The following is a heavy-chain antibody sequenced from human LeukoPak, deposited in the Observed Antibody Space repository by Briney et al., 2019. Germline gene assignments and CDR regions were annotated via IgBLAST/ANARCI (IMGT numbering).Heavy chain of an antibody. D-gene: IGHD1-26*01. V-gene: IGHV1-18*01. Sequence: ASVKVSCKASGYTFTSYGISWVRQAPGQGLEWMGWISAYNGNTNYAQKFQGRVTMTRDTSISTAYMELSRLRSDDTAVYYCARAEGNIVGATSRHWFDPWGQGTLVTVSS. CDR1: GYTFTSYG. CDR3: ARAEGNIVGATSRHWFDP. J-gene: IGHJ5*02. CDR2: ISAYNGNT.